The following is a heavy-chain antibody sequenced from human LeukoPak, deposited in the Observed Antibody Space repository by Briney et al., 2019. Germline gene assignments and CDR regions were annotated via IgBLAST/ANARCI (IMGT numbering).Heavy chain of an antibody. V-gene: IGHV4-39*07. J-gene: IGHJ6*02. Sequence: SETLSLTCTVSGGSISSSSYYWGWIRQPPGKGLEWIGSIYYSGSTYYNPSLKSRVTISVDTSKNQFSLKLSSVTAADTAVYYCARDRLTYYYDSSGYGMDVWGQGTTVTVSS. CDR1: GGSISSSSYY. CDR3: ARDRLTYYYDSSGYGMDV. D-gene: IGHD3-22*01. CDR2: IYYSGST.